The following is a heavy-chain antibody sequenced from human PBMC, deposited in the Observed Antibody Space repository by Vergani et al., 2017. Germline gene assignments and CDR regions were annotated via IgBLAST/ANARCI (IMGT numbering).Heavy chain of an antibody. CDR1: GFSFGDYA. CDR3: ARETRDTPSSLDY. V-gene: IGHV3-23*04. J-gene: IGHJ4*02. CDR2: ISGSGDST. Sequence: EVQLVESGGGLVPPGRSLRLSCAASGFSFGDYAMTWVRQAPGKGLEWVSTISGSGDSTSYADSVKGRFTISKDISKNTLYLQMNSLRGDDTAVYYCARETRDTPSSLDYWGQGTLVTVSS. D-gene: IGHD5-24*01.